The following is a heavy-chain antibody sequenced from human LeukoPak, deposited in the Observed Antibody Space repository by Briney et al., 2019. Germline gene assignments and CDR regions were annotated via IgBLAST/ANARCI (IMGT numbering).Heavy chain of an antibody. CDR1: GFTFSSYS. CDR3: ARVLWYSSSHFDY. J-gene: IGHJ4*02. CDR2: ISSSSSYI. Sequence: KPGGSLRLSCAASGFTFSSYSMNWVRQAPGKGLEWVSSISSSSSYIYYADSVKGRFTISRDNAKNSLYLQMNSLRAEDTAVYYCARVLWYSSSHFDYWGQGTLVTVSS. D-gene: IGHD6-13*01. V-gene: IGHV3-21*01.